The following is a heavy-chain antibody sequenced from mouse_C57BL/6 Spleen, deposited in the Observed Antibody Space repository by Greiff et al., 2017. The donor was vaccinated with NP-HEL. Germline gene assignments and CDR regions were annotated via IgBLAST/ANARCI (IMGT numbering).Heavy chain of an antibody. J-gene: IGHJ3*01. Sequence: VQLKESGPGLVKPSQSLSLTCSVTGYSITSGYYWNWIRQFPGNKLEWMGYISYDGSNNYNPSLKNRISITRDTSKNQFFLKLKSVTTEDTATYYCAREAYWGQGTLVTVSA. V-gene: IGHV3-6*01. CDR3: AREAY. CDR1: GYSITSGYY. CDR2: ISYDGSN.